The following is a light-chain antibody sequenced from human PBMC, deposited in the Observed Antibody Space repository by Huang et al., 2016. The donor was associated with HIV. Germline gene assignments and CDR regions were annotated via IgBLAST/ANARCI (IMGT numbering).Light chain of an antibody. J-gene: IGKJ1*01. Sequence: DIVMTQSPLSLPVTPGEPASISCRSSQSLLHSNGYNYLDWYLQNPGQSPQLLIYLGSNRASGVPDRVSGRGSGKDFTLKISRVEAEDVGVYYCMQALQTPWTFGQGTKVEIK. CDR3: MQALQTPWT. V-gene: IGKV2-28*01. CDR2: LGS. CDR1: QSLLHSNGYNY.